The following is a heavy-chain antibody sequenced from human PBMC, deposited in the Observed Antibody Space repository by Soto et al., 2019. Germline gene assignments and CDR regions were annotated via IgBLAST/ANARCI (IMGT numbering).Heavy chain of an antibody. D-gene: IGHD3-16*01. J-gene: IGHJ2*01. CDR3: ARVKGDRWQLSGWYFDL. CDR1: GFSLSNTRVT. Sequence: QVTLKESGPVLVKPTETLTLTCPVSGFSLSNTRVTVSWIRQPPGKALEWLAHIFPTDERSYSTSLKSRLTISRDTSRGQVVLTMTNMDPVDSATYYCARVKGDRWQLSGWYFDLWGRGTLVTVSS. V-gene: IGHV2-26*01. CDR2: IFPTDER.